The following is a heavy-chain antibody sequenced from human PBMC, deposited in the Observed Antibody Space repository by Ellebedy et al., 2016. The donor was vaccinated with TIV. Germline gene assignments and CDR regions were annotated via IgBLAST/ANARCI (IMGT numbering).Heavy chain of an antibody. V-gene: IGHV3-23*01. CDR1: GFTFSSYA. CDR3: ARRGPAAAPYYMDV. J-gene: IGHJ6*03. D-gene: IGHD6-13*01. CDR2: IDGDGART. Sequence: GESLKISXAASGFTFSSYAMTWVRQAPGKGLEWVSNIDGDGARTYCADSVKGRFTISRDDSKKTLYLQMNSLRAEDTAVYYCARRGPAAAPYYMDVWGKGTTVIVSS.